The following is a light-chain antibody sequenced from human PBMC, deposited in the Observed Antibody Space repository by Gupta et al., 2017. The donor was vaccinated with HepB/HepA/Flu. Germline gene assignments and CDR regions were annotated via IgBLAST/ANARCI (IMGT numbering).Light chain of an antibody. CDR3: MQALQTPRT. V-gene: IGKV2-28*01. Sequence: IVMTQSPLSLPVTPGEPASISCRSSQSLLHSNGYNYLDWYLQKPGQSPQLLIYLGSNRVSGVPDRFSGSGSGTDFTLKISRVEAEDVGVYYCMQALQTPRTFGQGTKVEIK. J-gene: IGKJ1*01. CDR2: LGS. CDR1: QSLLHSNGYNY.